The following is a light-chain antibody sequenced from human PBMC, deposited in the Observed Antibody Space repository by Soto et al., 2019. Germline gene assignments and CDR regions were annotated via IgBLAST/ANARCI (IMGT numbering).Light chain of an antibody. V-gene: IGKV1-9*01. CDR3: QQLNTYPQT. CDR1: QGITGY. Sequence: DIQLTQSPSFLSASLGDRVTITCRASQGITGYLARYQQKPGKAPKLLIDAASTLQSGVPSRFSGSGSGTEFTLTISNVQPEDFATYYCQQLNTYPQTFGPGTKVDLK. J-gene: IGKJ3*01. CDR2: AAS.